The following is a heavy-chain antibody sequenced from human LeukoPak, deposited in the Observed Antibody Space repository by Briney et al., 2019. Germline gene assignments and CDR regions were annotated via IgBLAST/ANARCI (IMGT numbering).Heavy chain of an antibody. CDR2: ISGSGGST. CDR3: AKDRYSSSWDPMISDY. J-gene: IGHJ4*02. CDR1: GFTFSSYG. D-gene: IGHD6-13*01. V-gene: IGHV3-23*01. Sequence: GGSLRLSCAASGFTFSSYGMSWVRQAPGKGLEWVSAISGSGGSTYYADSVKGRFTISRDNSKNTLYLQMNSLRAEDTAVYYCAKDRYSSSWDPMISDYWGQGTLVTVSS.